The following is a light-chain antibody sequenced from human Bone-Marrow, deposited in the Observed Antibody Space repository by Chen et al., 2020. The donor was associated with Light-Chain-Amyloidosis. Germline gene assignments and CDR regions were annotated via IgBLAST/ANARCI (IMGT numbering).Light chain of an antibody. J-gene: IGLJ2*01. CDR1: KLGDRY. Sequence: SYELTQPPSVSVSPGQTASITCSGDKLGDRYTYWYQLKSGQSPVLVIYEDKKRPSGIPERFSGSNSGNTANLTISGTQPMDEADYYCQAWDSSTVIFGGGTKLTVL. CDR2: EDK. CDR3: QAWDSSTVI. V-gene: IGLV3-1*01.